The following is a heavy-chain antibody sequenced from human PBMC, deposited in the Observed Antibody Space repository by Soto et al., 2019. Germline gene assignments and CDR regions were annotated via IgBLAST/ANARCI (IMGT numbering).Heavy chain of an antibody. V-gene: IGHV4-39*01. CDR2: IYYSGTT. J-gene: IGHJ4*02. Sequence: QLQLQESGPGLVKPSETLSLTCTVSGDSITNSGYFCAWIRQPPGKGLEWIGSIYYSGTTYSHPSLNSRVTVSVDTSKNQFSLKLFSLTAADTAVYYCARLARFDLYFDYWGQGTLVTVSS. CDR3: ARLARFDLYFDY. CDR1: GDSITNSGYF. D-gene: IGHD3-3*01.